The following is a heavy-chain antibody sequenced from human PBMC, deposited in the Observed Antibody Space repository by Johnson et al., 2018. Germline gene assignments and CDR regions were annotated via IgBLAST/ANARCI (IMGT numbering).Heavy chain of an antibody. Sequence: QVQLVESGGGVVQPGRSLRLSCAASGFTFSSYGMHWVRQAPGKGLEWVAVIWYDGSNKYYADSVKGRFTISRDNSKNTLYLKMNSLRAEDTAVYYCERAESSPHYGMDGWGQGATVTVSS. V-gene: IGHV3-33*01. D-gene: IGHD6-13*01. CDR3: ERAESSPHYGMDG. CDR1: GFTFSSYG. CDR2: IWYDGSNK. J-gene: IGHJ6*02.